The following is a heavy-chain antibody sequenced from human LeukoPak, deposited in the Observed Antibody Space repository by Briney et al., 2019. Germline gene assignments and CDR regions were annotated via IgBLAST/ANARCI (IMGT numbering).Heavy chain of an antibody. CDR1: GGSISDYF. CDR3: AKSDYGDYGAY. V-gene: IGHV4-59*01. J-gene: IGHJ4*02. Sequence: SETLSLTCTVSGGSISDYFWSWIRQPPGKGLEWVGYVFYNGSTNYNPSLKSRVTISVDTSKNQFSLKLSSVTAADTAVYYCAKSDYGDYGAYWGQGTLVTVSS. D-gene: IGHD4-17*01. CDR2: VFYNGST.